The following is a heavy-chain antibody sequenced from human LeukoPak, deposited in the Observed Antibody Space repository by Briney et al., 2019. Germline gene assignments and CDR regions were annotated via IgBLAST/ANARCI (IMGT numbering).Heavy chain of an antibody. CDR1: GFTFEEYG. Sequence: GGSLKLSCVASGFTFEEYGMHWVRQAPGKSLEWVSLISGDGGRTYYADSVKGRFTISRDNSKSALYMVMNSLRTEDTALYYCVKDTQTPDNGMDVWGQGTTVTVSS. D-gene: IGHD2-15*01. J-gene: IGHJ6*02. CDR3: VKDTQTPDNGMDV. CDR2: ISGDGGRT. V-gene: IGHV3-43*02.